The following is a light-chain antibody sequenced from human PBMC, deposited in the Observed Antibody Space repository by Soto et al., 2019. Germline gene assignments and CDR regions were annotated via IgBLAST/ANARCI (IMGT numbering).Light chain of an antibody. V-gene: IGKV1-9*01. CDR3: HQVYTYPRT. Sequence: IQLIQSPSSLSASVGDRVTITCRASQGVRSYLAWFQQKPGKAPKLLIFGASTLQNGVPARFSGGGFGTEFTLTITSLQPEDFATYYCHQVYTYPRTFGQGTKVEIK. J-gene: IGKJ1*01. CDR2: GAS. CDR1: QGVRSY.